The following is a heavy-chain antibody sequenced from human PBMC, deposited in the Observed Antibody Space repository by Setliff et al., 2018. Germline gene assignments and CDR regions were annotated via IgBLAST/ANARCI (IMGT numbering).Heavy chain of an antibody. J-gene: IGHJ4*02. CDR3: ARAWYYNFWSGSQIEY. Sequence: ASVKVSCKASGYTFTSYAMNWARQAPGQGLEWMGWINTNTGNPTYAQGFTGRSVFSLDTSVSTAYLQISSLKAEDTAVYYCARAWYYNFWSGSQIEYWGQGTLVTVSS. V-gene: IGHV7-4-1*02. D-gene: IGHD3-3*01. CDR1: GYTFTSYA. CDR2: INTNTGNP.